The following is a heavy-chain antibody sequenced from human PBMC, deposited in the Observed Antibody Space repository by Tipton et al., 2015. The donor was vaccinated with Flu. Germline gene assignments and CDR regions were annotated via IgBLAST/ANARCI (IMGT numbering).Heavy chain of an antibody. J-gene: IGHJ3*02. V-gene: IGHV5-51*01. D-gene: IGHD1-26*01. CDR2: IYPGDSDT. CDR3: ARHGLKTWELVPGDAFDI. CDR1: GYSFTSYW. Sequence: QSGPEVKKPGESLKISCKGSGYSFTSYWIGWVRQMPGKGLEWMGIIYPGDSDTRYSPSFQAQVTISADKSISTAYLQWSSLKASDTAMYYCARHGLKTWELVPGDAFDIWGQGTMVTVSS.